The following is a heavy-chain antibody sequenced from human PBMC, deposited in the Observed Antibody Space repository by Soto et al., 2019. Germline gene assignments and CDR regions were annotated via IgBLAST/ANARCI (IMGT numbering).Heavy chain of an antibody. J-gene: IGHJ6*02. CDR2: INPNSGGT. Sequence: QVQLVQSGAEVKKPGASVKVSCKASGYTFTGYYMHWVRQAPGQGLEWMGWINPNSGGTNYAQKFQGRVTMTRDTSISTAYMELSRLRSDDTAVYYCATTNKIAIFDYCMDVWGQGTTVTVSS. CDR1: GYTFTGYY. CDR3: ATTNKIAIFDYCMDV. V-gene: IGHV1-2*02. D-gene: IGHD3-3*01.